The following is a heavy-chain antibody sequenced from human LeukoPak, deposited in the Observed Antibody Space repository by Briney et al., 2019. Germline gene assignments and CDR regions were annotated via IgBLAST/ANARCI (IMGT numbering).Heavy chain of an antibody. CDR1: GLTFSSHG. V-gene: IGHV3-33*01. CDR2: IWSDGSDK. J-gene: IGHJ4*02. CDR3: ASWKTGITYFDY. D-gene: IGHD7-27*01. Sequence: PGSSLRLSCAASGLTFSSHGMHWVRQAPAKGLEWVAVIWSDGSDKYYADSVKGRFTISRDNSENTLYLHMNSLRAEDTAVYYCASWKTGITYFDYWGQGTLVTVSS.